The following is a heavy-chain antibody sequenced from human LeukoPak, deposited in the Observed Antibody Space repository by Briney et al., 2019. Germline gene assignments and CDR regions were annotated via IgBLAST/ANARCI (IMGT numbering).Heavy chain of an antibody. V-gene: IGHV1-18*01. CDR2: ISAYNGNT. Sequence: ASVKVSCKASGYTFTSYGISWVRQAPGQGLEWMGWISAYNGNTNYAQKLQGRVTMTTDTSTSTAYMELRSLRSDDTAVYYCARDLGSSLTTGPYYFDYWGQGTLVTVSS. D-gene: IGHD1-1*01. CDR3: ARDLGSSLTTGPYYFDY. CDR1: GYTFTSYG. J-gene: IGHJ4*02.